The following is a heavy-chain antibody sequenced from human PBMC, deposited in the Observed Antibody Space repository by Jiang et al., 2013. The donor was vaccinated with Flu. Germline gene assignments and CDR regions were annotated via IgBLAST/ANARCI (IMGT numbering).Heavy chain of an antibody. Sequence: LLKPSETLSLTCAVYGGSFSGYYWSWIRQPPGKGLEWIGEINHSGSTNYNPSLKSRVTISVDTSKNQFSLKLSSVTAADTVVYYCAVILGSSGYPFDYWGQGTLVTVSS. CDR1: GGSFSGYY. J-gene: IGHJ4*02. D-gene: IGHD3-22*01. CDR2: INHSGST. V-gene: IGHV4-34*01. CDR3: AVILGSSGYPFDY.